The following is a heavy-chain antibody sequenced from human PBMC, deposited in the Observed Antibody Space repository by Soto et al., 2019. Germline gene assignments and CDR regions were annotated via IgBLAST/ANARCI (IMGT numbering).Heavy chain of an antibody. CDR1: GSSVSSGSYY. Sequence: PSETLSLTCTVSGSSVSSGSYYWSWIRQPPGKGLEWIEYIYYSGSTNYNPSLKSRVTISVDTSKNQSSLKLSSVTAADTAVYYCARAPRGNYGYPSYFDYWGQGTLVTVSS. V-gene: IGHV4-61*01. CDR3: ARAPRGNYGYPSYFDY. D-gene: IGHD3-10*01. J-gene: IGHJ4*02. CDR2: IYYSGST.